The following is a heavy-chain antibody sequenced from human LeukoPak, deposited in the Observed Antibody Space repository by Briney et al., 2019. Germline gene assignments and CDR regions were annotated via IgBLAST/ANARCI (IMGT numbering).Heavy chain of an antibody. CDR2: ILYDGSNQ. CDR3: ARDTLARGPLDV. V-gene: IGHV3-30-3*01. D-gene: IGHD3-10*01. J-gene: IGHJ6*02. Sequence: GGSLRLSCAASGFTVSRHWMHWVRQAPGKGLEWVAVILYDGSNQYYADSVKGRFTISRDNSKNTLYLQMNSLRAEDTAVYYCARDTLARGPLDVWAQGTTVTVSS. CDR1: GFTVSRHW.